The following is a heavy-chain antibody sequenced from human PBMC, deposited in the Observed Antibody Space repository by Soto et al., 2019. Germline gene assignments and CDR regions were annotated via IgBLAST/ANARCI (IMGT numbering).Heavy chain of an antibody. Sequence: SETLSLTCTVSGGSLSSYYWTWIRQSPGKGLEWIGYVYFSGNTNYNPSLKSRVTISIDTSKNQSSLRLASVTAADTAFYYCGSVRPSGYVLSWGQGTLVTVSS. CDR3: GSVRPSGYVLS. V-gene: IGHV4-59*01. J-gene: IGHJ5*02. CDR2: VYFSGNT. D-gene: IGHD6-25*01. CDR1: GGSLSSYY.